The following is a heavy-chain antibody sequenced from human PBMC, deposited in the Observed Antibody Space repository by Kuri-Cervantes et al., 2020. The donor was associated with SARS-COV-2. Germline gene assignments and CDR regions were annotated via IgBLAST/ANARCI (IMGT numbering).Heavy chain of an antibody. D-gene: IGHD2-15*01. J-gene: IGHJ6*02. V-gene: IGHV4-59*12. Sequence: SETLSLTCSVSGVSISSYYWSWIRQPPGKGLEWIGYIYHSGSTYYNPSLKSRVAISVDRSKNQFSLKLSSVTAADTAVYYCARLGYCSGGSCYSGHKSYYYYGMDVWGQGTTVTVSS. CDR2: IYHSGST. CDR3: ARLGYCSGGSCYSGHKSYYYYGMDV. CDR1: GVSISSYY.